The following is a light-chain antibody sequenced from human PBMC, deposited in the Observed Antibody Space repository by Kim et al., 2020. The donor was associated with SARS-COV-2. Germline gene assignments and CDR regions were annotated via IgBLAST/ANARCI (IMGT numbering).Light chain of an antibody. Sequence: DIQVTQSPSSLSASVGDRVTITCRASQCISTWLAWYQQKPGKPPKLLIYKASTSESGVPSRFSGSGSGTEFTLTISSLQPDDFATYDCQLCKTYPYTFGQGTKLEI. CDR3: QLCKTYPYT. V-gene: IGKV1-5*03. J-gene: IGKJ2*01. CDR1: QCISTW. CDR2: KAS.